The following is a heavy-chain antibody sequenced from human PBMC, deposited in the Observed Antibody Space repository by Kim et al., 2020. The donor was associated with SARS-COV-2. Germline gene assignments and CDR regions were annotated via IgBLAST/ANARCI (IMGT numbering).Heavy chain of an antibody. CDR1: GGSISSYY. V-gene: IGHV4-59*01. D-gene: IGHD2-15*01. Sequence: SETLSLTCTVSGGSISSYYWSWIRQPPGKGLEWIGYIYYSGSTNYNPSLKSRVTISVDTSKNQFSLKLSSVTAADTAVYYCAREIRGWPYNWFDPWGQGTLVTVSS. J-gene: IGHJ5*02. CDR3: AREIRGWPYNWFDP. CDR2: IYYSGST.